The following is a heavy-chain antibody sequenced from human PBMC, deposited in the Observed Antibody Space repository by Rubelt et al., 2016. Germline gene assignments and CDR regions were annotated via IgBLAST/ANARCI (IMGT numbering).Heavy chain of an antibody. CDR3: ARDGFDDFWRGYYGDGIYGLDV. CDR1: GDTFSKYW. Sequence: GSGGALVQPGGSLRLSCAASGDTFSKYWMAWVRQAPGKGPEWVANINQDGSEKYYVDSVKGRFAISRDKSNNSLYLQMNSLRAEDTAVYYCARDGFDDFWRGYYGDGIYGLDVWGQGTTVTVSS. J-gene: IGHJ6*02. D-gene: IGHD3-3*01. CDR2: INQDGSEK. V-gene: IGHV3-7*01.